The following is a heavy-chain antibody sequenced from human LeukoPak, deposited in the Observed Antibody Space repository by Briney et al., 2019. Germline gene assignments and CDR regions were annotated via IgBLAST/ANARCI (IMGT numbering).Heavy chain of an antibody. CDR1: GFTFSSHP. CDR3: AKDLAVGDY. J-gene: IGHJ4*02. CDR2: IRGSGGKT. V-gene: IGHV3-23*01. Sequence: PGGSLRFSCAASGFTFSSHPLSWVAQAPGKGPEWVSAIRGSGGKTYYADSVTGRFTIYRDNSKNTLYLQTNSLRAEDTAVYYCAKDLAVGDYWGQGTLVTVSS. D-gene: IGHD6-19*01.